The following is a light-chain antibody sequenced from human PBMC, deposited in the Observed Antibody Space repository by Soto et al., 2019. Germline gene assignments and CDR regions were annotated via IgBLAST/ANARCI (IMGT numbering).Light chain of an antibody. Sequence: EIVLTQSPATLSLSPGERATLSCRASQSVSSYLAWYQQKPGQAPRLLIYDASNRATGIPARFSGSGSGTDFTLTISSLEPEDFAVYYCQQYGSSPWSFGQGTKVVIK. CDR1: QSVSSY. V-gene: IGKV3-11*01. CDR3: QQYGSSPWS. J-gene: IGKJ1*01. CDR2: DAS.